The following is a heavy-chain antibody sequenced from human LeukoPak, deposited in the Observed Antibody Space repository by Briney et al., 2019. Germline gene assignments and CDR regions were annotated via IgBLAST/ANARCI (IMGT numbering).Heavy chain of an antibody. CDR3: ARSGLRFLELLDY. CDR1: GFTFSGYS. D-gene: IGHD3-3*01. V-gene: IGHV3-48*02. CDR2: ISSSSNKI. J-gene: IGHJ4*02. Sequence: GGSLRLSCAASGFTFSGYSMNWVRQAQGKGLEWVSYISSSSNKIYYADSMKGRFITSRDNAKNSLYLQMNSLRDEDTAVYYCARSGLRFLELLDYWGQGTLVTVSS.